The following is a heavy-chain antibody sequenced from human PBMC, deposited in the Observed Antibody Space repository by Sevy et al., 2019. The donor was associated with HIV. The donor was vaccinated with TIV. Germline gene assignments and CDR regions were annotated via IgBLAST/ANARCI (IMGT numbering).Heavy chain of an antibody. J-gene: IGHJ3*01. V-gene: IGHV4-59*13. CDR1: GGSIRRYY. CDR2: IYNSGNT. Sequence: SDTLSLTCTVSGGSIRRYYWSWIRQPPGKGLEWIGHIYNSGNTNYNPSLKSRVTISVDTSKNQFSLRLSSVTAADTAVYYCARVFDSEGAFDLWGQGTMVTVSS. CDR3: ARVFDSEGAFDL. D-gene: IGHD2-21*01.